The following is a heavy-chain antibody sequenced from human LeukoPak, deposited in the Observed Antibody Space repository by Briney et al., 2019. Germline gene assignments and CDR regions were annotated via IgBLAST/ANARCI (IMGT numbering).Heavy chain of an antibody. V-gene: IGHV4-59*08. CDR3: AETTGWAGFDY. CDR1: GVSVSPSY. CDR2: IYNSGGS. D-gene: IGHD6-19*01. Sequence: KPSETLSLSCAVSGVSVSPSYLSWVRQPPGKGLEWIGYIYNSGGSTYNPSLKSRVTISLDATNNKTSLQLNSVTTSDHTVDYYAETTGWAGFDYWGQGTLVTVSS. J-gene: IGHJ4*02.